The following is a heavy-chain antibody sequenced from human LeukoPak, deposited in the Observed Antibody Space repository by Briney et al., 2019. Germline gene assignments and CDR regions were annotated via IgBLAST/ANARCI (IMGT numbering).Heavy chain of an antibody. CDR3: ARGRGNYDDY. CDR2: IYYSGST. D-gene: IGHD1-7*01. V-gene: IGHV4-59*01. Sequence: PSETLSLTCTVSGGSLSSYYWSWIRQPPGKGLEWIGYIYYSGSTNYNPSLKSRVTISVDTSKNQFSLKLSSVTAADTAVHYCARGRGNYDDYWGQGTLVTVSS. J-gene: IGHJ4*02. CDR1: GGSLSSYY.